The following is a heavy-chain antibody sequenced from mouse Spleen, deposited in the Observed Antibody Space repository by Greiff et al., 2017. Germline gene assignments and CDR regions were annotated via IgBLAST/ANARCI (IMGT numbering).Heavy chain of an antibody. CDR1: GYTFTSYW. J-gene: IGHJ3*01. Sequence: QVQLQQPGAELVRPGSSVKLSCKASGYTFTSYWMHWVKQRPIQGLEWIGNIDPSDSETNYNQKFKGKATLTVDKSSSTAYMQLSSLTSEDSAVYYCARNGNYSWFAYWGQGTMVTVSA. D-gene: IGHD2-1*01. V-gene: IGHV1-52*01. CDR3: ARNGNYSWFAY. CDR2: IDPSDSET.